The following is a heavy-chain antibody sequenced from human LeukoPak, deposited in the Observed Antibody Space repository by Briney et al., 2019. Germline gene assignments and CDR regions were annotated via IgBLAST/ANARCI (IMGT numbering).Heavy chain of an antibody. CDR1: GFTFSSYS. J-gene: IGHJ4*02. V-gene: IGHV3-21*01. CDR3: ASGIAAAGISSDY. Sequence: GGSLRLSCAASGFTFSSYSMNWVRQAPGKGLEWVSSISSSSSYIYYADSVKGRFTISRDSAKNSLYLQMNSLRAEDTAVYYCASGIAAAGISSDYWGQGTLVTVSS. CDR2: ISSSSSYI. D-gene: IGHD6-13*01.